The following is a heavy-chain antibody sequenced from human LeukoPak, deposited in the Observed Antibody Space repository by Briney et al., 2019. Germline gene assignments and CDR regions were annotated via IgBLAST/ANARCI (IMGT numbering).Heavy chain of an antibody. V-gene: IGHV4-59*01. J-gene: IGHJ2*01. CDR1: GGPINSYY. CDR3: ARDRDSSGLRDGDL. Sequence: PSETLSLTCTVSGGPINSYYWSWIRQPPGKGREWIGYIYYSGNTNYNPSLKSRVSISIDTSKIQLSLQLSSVTAAGTAVYYCARDRDSSGLRDGDLGGRGTLVTVSA. CDR2: IYYSGNT. D-gene: IGHD3-22*01.